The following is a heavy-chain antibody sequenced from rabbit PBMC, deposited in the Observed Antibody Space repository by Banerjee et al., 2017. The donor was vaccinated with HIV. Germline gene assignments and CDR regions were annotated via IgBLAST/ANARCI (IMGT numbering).Heavy chain of an antibody. CDR2: IDPVFGKT. J-gene: IGHJ4*01. V-gene: IGHV1S45*01. Sequence: QEQLKESGGGLVQPGGSLKLSCKTSGFDFNSYYMNWLRQAPGKGLEWIGYIDPVFGKTYYANWAKSRFTISKTSSTTVTLHMTSLTAADTATYFCARGGDVGGDGYDLWGPGTLVTVS. CDR3: ARGGDVGGDGYDL. D-gene: IGHD6-1*01. CDR1: GFDFNSYYM.